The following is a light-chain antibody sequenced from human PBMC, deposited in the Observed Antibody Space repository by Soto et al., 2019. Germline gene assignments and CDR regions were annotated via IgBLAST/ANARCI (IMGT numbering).Light chain of an antibody. Sequence: DIQMTQSPPSLSASVGDRVTITCRASQGIRNFVAWYQQKPGKAPKLLIYAASTLQSGVPSRFSGSGSGTDFTLTITRLEPEDFAVYFCLQSASSPRTFGQGTTVEIK. J-gene: IGKJ1*01. V-gene: IGKV1-27*01. CDR2: AAS. CDR1: QGIRNF. CDR3: LQSASSPRT.